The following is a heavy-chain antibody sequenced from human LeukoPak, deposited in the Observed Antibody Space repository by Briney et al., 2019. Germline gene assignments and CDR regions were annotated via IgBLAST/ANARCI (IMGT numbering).Heavy chain of an antibody. CDR3: ARGGVAAKYYFDF. V-gene: IGHV4-59*01. CDR2: IYYTGGT. J-gene: IGHJ4*02. CDR1: GGSISSNY. Sequence: SETLSLTCAVSGGSISSNYWSWIRQPPGKGLEWIGSIYYTGGTNYNPSLKSRVTISVDTSKNQFSLKLSSVTAADTAEYYCARGGVAAKYYFDFWGQGTLVTVSS. D-gene: IGHD3-10*01.